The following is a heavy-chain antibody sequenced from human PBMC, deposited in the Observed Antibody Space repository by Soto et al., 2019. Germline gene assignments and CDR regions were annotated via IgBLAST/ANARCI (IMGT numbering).Heavy chain of an antibody. V-gene: IGHV3-23*01. CDR3: ARHTSGWHYYDY. CDR2: ISGSGGST. J-gene: IGHJ4*02. CDR1: GFTFSSYS. D-gene: IGHD6-19*01. Sequence: GGSLILSCAASGFTFSSYSMSWVRQAPGKGLEWVSAISGSGGSTHYADSVKGRFTISRDNAKNSLYLQMNSLRAEDTAVYYCARHTSGWHYYDYWGQGTPVTVSS.